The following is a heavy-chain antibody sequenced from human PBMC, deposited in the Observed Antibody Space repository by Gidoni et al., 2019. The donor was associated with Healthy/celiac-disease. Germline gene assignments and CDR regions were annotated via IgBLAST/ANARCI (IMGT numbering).Heavy chain of an antibody. CDR1: GYTFTDYY. Sequence: VPLVQSGTAVKKPGATVNIACKVSGYTFTDYYMHWVQQAPGKGLGWMGLVDPEDGETIYAEKFQGRVTITADTSTDTAYMELSSLRSEDTAVYYCAASSTSWADVWGQGTTVTVSS. D-gene: IGHD2-2*01. J-gene: IGHJ6*02. CDR3: AASSTSWADV. CDR2: VDPEDGET. V-gene: IGHV1-69-2*01.